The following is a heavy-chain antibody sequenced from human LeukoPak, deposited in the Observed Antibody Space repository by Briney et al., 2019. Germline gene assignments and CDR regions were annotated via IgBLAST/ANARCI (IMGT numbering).Heavy chain of an antibody. CDR1: GFTFSIYA. J-gene: IGHJ4*02. CDR2: TSGSSGRT. D-gene: IGHD6-13*01. V-gene: IGHV3-23*01. Sequence: GGSLRLSCAASGFTFSIYAMSWVRKAPPNGLEWVSATSGSSGRTYYADSVKGRLTISRDNSKNTLYLEMNNLRGDDTAVYYCAKDSSGDSTAWSPFHYWGQGTLVTVSS. CDR3: AKDSSGDSTAWSPFHY.